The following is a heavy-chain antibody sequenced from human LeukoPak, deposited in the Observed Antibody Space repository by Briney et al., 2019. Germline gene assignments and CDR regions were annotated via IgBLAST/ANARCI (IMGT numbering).Heavy chain of an antibody. CDR2: ISAYNGNT. CDR1: GYTFTSYG. Sequence: ASVKVSCKASGYTFTSYGISWVRHAPGQGLEWMGWISAYNGNTNYAQKLQGRVTMTTDTSTSTAYMELRSLRSDDTAVYYCARVPPIFGVAQGYFDYWGQGTLVTVSS. V-gene: IGHV1-18*01. J-gene: IGHJ4*02. CDR3: ARVPPIFGVAQGYFDY. D-gene: IGHD3-3*01.